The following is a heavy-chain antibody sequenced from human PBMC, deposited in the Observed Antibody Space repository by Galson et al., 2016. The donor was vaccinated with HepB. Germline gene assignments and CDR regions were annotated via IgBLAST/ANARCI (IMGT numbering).Heavy chain of an antibody. V-gene: IGHV4-4*02. Sequence: ETLSLTCAVSGGSISTINWWSWVRQPPGKGLEWIGEIYHGGNTNYNPSLKSRVIIAMDKSKNQFSLKLSSVTAADTAIYYCARDKLGTPSSGLDVWGQGTTVTVSS. J-gene: IGHJ6*02. CDR3: ARDKLGTPSSGLDV. D-gene: IGHD4-23*01. CDR2: IYHGGNT. CDR1: GGSISTINW.